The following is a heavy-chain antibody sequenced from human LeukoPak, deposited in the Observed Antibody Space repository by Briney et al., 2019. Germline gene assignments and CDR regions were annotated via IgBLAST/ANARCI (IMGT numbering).Heavy chain of an antibody. V-gene: IGHV4-59*01. Sequence: PSETLSLTCTVSGGSINNYYWSWIRQPPGKGLEWIGYIYYSGGTNYTPSLKSRVTISVDTSKNQLSLKLTSVTAADTAVYYCARSQRWFGDFRYFFDYRGQGTLVTVSS. J-gene: IGHJ4*02. CDR2: IYYSGGT. CDR3: ARSQRWFGDFRYFFDY. D-gene: IGHD3-10*01. CDR1: GGSINNYY.